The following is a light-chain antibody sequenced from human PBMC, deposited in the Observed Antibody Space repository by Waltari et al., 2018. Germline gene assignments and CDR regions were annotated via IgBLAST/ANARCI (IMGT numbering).Light chain of an antibody. CDR1: SSDVGSYNL. Sequence: QSALTQPASVSGSPGQSITISCTGTSSDVGSYNLVSWYQQHPGKAPKLMIYEDTKRPSGVSDPFPGSKSGNTASLTISGLQAEDEADYYCCSYAGSSPHVVFGGGTKLTVL. CDR3: CSYAGSSPHVV. J-gene: IGLJ2*01. V-gene: IGLV2-23*01. CDR2: EDT.